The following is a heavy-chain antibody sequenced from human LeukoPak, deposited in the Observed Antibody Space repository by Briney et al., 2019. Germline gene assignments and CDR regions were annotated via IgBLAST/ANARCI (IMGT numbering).Heavy chain of an antibody. Sequence: PSETLSLTCTVSGGSISSSSYYWGWIRQPPGKGLEWIGSIYYSGSTYYNPSLKSRVTISVDTSKNQFSLKLSSVTAADTAVYYCARHPSRVAGFDYWGQGTLVTVSP. J-gene: IGHJ4*02. CDR1: GGSISSSSYY. CDR3: ARHPSRVAGFDY. D-gene: IGHD6-19*01. CDR2: IYYSGST. V-gene: IGHV4-39*01.